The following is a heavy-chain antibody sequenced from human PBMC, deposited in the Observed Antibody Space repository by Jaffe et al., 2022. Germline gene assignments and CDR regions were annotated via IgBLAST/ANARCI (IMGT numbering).Heavy chain of an antibody. CDR3: ARFYGYSFFDY. CDR2: INHSGST. V-gene: IGHV4-34*01. D-gene: IGHD5-18*01. Sequence: QVQLQQWGAGLLKPSETLSLTCAVYGGSFSGYYWSWIRQPPGKGLEWIGEINHSGSTNYNPSLKSRVTISVDTSKNQFSLKLSSVTAADTAVYYCARFYGYSFFDYWGQGTLVTVSS. CDR1: GGSFSGYY. J-gene: IGHJ4*02.